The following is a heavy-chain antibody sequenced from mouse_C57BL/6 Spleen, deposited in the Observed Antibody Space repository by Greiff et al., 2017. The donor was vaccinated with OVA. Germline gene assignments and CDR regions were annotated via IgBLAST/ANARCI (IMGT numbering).Heavy chain of an antibody. Sequence: VQLQQSGAELVMPGASVKLSCKASGYTFTSYWMHWVKQRPGQGLEWIGEIDPSDSYTNYNQKFKGKSTLTVDKSSSTAYMQLSSLTSEDSAVYYCARRELGQGYFDYWGQGTTLTVSS. D-gene: IGHD4-1*01. CDR2: IDPSDSYT. V-gene: IGHV1-69*01. CDR3: ARRELGQGYFDY. J-gene: IGHJ2*01. CDR1: GYTFTSYW.